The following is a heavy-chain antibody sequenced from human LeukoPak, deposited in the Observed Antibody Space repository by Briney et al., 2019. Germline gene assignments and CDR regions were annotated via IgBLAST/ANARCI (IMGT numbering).Heavy chain of an antibody. CDR1: GFTFGDYL. V-gene: IGHV3-49*05. D-gene: IGHD6-19*01. CDR3: SRGSGWLSVY. CDR2: ISGGTT. J-gene: IGHJ4*02. Sequence: KAAVSLRLSCTASGFTFGDYLMSWFRQAPGKGLEWIGFISGGTTEYAASVKGRFTISRDDSTSIAYLQMNSLTTEDTAVYYCSRGSGWLSVYWGQGTLVTVSS.